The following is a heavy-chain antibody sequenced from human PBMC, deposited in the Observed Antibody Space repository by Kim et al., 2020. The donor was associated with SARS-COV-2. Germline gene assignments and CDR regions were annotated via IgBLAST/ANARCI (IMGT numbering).Heavy chain of an antibody. CDR3: ARVIWFGELDPDYYYGMDV. D-gene: IGHD3-10*01. Sequence: ASVKVSCKASGYTFTSYYMHWVRQAPGQGLEWMGIINPSGGSTSYAQKFQGRVTMTRDTSTSTVYMELSSLRSEDTAVYYCARVIWFGELDPDYYYGMDVWGQGTTVTVSS. J-gene: IGHJ6*02. CDR2: INPSGGST. CDR1: GYTFTSYY. V-gene: IGHV1-46*01.